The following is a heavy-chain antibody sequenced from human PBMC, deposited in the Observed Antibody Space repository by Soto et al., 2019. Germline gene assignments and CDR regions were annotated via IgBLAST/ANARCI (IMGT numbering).Heavy chain of an antibody. D-gene: IGHD3-3*01. CDR1: GYTFTSYG. CDR2: ISAYNGNT. J-gene: IGHJ4*02. CDR3: AGVRSPFGVVTPFDY. V-gene: IGHV1-18*01. Sequence: QVQLVQSGAEVKKPGASVKVSCKASGYTFTSYGISWVRQAPGQGLEWMGWISAYNGNTNYAQKLQGRVTMTTDTSTSTAYMELRSLRSDDTAVYYCAGVRSPFGVVTPFDYWGQGPLVTVSS.